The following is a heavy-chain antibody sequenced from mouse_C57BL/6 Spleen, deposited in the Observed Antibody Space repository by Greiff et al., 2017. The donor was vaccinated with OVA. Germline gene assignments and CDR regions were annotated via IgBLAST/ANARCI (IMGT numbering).Heavy chain of an antibody. CDR2: IYPSDSET. Sequence: QVQLQQPGAELVRPGSSVKLSCKASGYTFTSYWMDWVKQRPGQGLEWIGNIYPSDSETHYNQKFKDKATLTVDKSSSTAYMQLSSLTSEDSAVYYCAMGIYAVTAGRFAYWGQGTLVTVSA. V-gene: IGHV1-61*01. D-gene: IGHD2-2*01. CDR1: GYTFTSYW. J-gene: IGHJ3*01. CDR3: AMGIYAVTAGRFAY.